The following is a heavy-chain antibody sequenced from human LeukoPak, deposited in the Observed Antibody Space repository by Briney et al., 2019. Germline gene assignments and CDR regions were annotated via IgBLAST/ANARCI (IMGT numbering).Heavy chain of an antibody. CDR2: INHSGST. V-gene: IGHV4-34*01. J-gene: IGHJ4*02. CDR3: ARKRIYSYGRHTGVAVTESFDS. CDR1: GGSFSGYY. D-gene: IGHD5-18*01. Sequence: SETLSLTCAVYGGSFSGYYWSWIRQPPGKGLEWTGEINHSGSTNYNPSLKSRVSISVDTSRNQFSLRLNSVTAADTAVYYCARKRIYSYGRHTGVAVTESFDSWGQGTLVTVSS.